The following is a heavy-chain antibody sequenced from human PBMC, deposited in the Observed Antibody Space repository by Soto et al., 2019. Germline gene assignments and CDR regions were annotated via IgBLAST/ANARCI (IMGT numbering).Heavy chain of an antibody. CDR1: GLTFRSYP. CDR3: ARELGGRSASTPNP. V-gene: IGHV3-30-3*01. J-gene: IGHJ5*02. Sequence: GGSLRLSCAGAGLTFRSYPGHWVRQSPGKGLEWVTVISYDGSNKYYADSVKGRFTISRDNSKNTLYLQMTSLRAADTAVYYCARELGGRSASTPNPRGQGTLVTVSS. CDR2: ISYDGSNK. D-gene: IGHD6-6*01.